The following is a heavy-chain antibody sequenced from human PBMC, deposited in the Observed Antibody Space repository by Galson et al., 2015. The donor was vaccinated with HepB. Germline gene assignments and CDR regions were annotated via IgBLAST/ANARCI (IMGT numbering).Heavy chain of an antibody. D-gene: IGHD5-24*01. CDR2: IYYSGST. CDR3: ARHIEDERWLQPTGNLSPNFDI. J-gene: IGHJ3*02. CDR1: GGSISSSSYY. V-gene: IGHV4-39*01. Sequence: ETLSLTCTVSGGSISSSSYYWGWIRQPPGKGLEWIGSIYYSGSTYYNPSLKSRVTISVDTSKNQFSLKLSSVTAADTAVYYCARHIEDERWLQPTGNLSPNFDIWGQGTMVTVSS.